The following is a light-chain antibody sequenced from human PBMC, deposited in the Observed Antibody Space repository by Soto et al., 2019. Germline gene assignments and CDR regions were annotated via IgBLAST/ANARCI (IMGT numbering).Light chain of an antibody. CDR3: QHYNAYSWT. Sequence: DIHMTQSPSTLSASVGDRVTITRRASQSISIWLAWYQQKPGRAPNLLIYGTSSLESGVPSRFSGSGYGTEFTLTISSLQADDFATYYCQHYNAYSWTFGQATKVDIK. CDR1: QSISIW. CDR2: GTS. J-gene: IGKJ1*01. V-gene: IGKV1-5*03.